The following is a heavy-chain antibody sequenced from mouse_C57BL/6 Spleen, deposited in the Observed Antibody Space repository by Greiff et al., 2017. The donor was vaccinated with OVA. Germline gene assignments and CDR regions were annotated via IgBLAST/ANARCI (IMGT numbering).Heavy chain of an antibody. CDR1: GYAFSSSW. Sequence: QVQLQQSGPELVKPGASVKISCKASGYAFSSSWMNWVKQRPGKGLEWIGRIYPGDGDTNYNGKFKGKATLTADKSSSTAYMQLSSLTSEDSAVYFCARELSDYYGSYYYAMDYWGQGTSVTVSS. J-gene: IGHJ4*01. CDR3: ARELSDYYGSYYYAMDY. CDR2: IYPGDGDT. D-gene: IGHD1-1*01. V-gene: IGHV1-82*01.